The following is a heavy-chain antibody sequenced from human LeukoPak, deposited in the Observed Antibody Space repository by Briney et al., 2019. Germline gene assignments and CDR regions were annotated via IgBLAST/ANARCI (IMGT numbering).Heavy chain of an antibody. CDR1: RFTFSNYG. D-gene: IGHD3-10*01. V-gene: IGHV3-33*01. CDR3: ARDRGNSHFDY. Sequence: PGGSLRLSCSASRFTFSNYGMHWVCQAPGKGLQWVAFIWFDGSNKYYADSVKGRFTISRDNSKNTLYLQINSLRAEDTAVYYCARDRGNSHFDYWGQGTLVTVSS. J-gene: IGHJ4*02. CDR2: IWFDGSNK.